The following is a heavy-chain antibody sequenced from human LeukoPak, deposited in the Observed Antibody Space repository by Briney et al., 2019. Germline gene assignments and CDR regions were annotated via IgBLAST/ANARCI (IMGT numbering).Heavy chain of an antibody. D-gene: IGHD3-16*02. CDR2: IYYSGST. CDR3: AREARLGELSIL. Sequence: SQTLSLTCTVSGGSISSGGYYWSCIRQHPGKGLEWIGYIYYSGSTYYNPSLKSRVTFSVDPSKIQSSLKLSSVTAADTAVYYCAREARLGELSILWGQGTLVTVSS. V-gene: IGHV4-31*03. CDR1: GGSISSGGYY. J-gene: IGHJ4*02.